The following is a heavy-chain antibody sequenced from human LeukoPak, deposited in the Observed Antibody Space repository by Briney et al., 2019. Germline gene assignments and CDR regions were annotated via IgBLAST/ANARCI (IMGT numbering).Heavy chain of an antibody. D-gene: IGHD3-22*01. CDR3: ASLKNYYDSSGYLVTDAFDI. J-gene: IGHJ3*02. Sequence: ASVKVSCKASGYTFTGYYMHWVRQAPGQGLEWMGWISGYNGNTNYAQKLQGRVTMTTDTSTSTAYMELRSLKSDDTAVYYCASLKNYYDSSGYLVTDAFDIWGQGTMVTVSS. V-gene: IGHV1-18*04. CDR1: GYTFTGYY. CDR2: ISGYNGNT.